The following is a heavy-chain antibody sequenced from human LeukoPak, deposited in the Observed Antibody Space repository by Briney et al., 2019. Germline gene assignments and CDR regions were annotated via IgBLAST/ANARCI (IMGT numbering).Heavy chain of an antibody. J-gene: IGHJ6*02. CDR3: AKSPAMVEYYGMDV. CDR1: GFTFSSYA. Sequence: PGGSLRLSCAASGFTFSSYAMSWVRQAPGKGLEWVSAISGSGGSTYYADSVRGRFTISRDNSKNTLYLQMNSLRAEDTAVYYCAKSPAMVEYYGMDVWGQGTTVTVSS. D-gene: IGHD2-2*01. V-gene: IGHV3-23*01. CDR2: ISGSGGST.